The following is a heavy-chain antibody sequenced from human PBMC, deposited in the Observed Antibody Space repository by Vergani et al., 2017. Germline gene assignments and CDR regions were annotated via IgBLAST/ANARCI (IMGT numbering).Heavy chain of an antibody. Sequence: QVQLAQSGAEVKKPGASVKVSCKASGYTFTGYYMHWVRQAPGQGLEWMGWINPNSGGTNYAQKFQGRVTMTRDTSISTDYMELSRLRSDDTAVYFCARDRCSGGSCYSASAANYGMDVWGQGTTVTVSS. D-gene: IGHD2-15*01. CDR2: INPNSGGT. CDR1: GYTFTGYY. J-gene: IGHJ6*02. V-gene: IGHV1-2*02. CDR3: ARDRCSGGSCYSASAANYGMDV.